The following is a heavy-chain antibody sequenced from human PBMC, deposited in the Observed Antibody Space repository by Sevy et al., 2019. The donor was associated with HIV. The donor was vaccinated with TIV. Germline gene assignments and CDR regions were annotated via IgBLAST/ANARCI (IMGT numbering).Heavy chain of an antibody. D-gene: IGHD2-2*01. CDR3: ARVRWKYCSSTSCYLDY. Sequence: GGSLRLSCAASGFTFSSYGMHWVRQAPGKGLEWVAVIWYDGSNKYYADSVKGRFTISRDNSKNMLYLQMNSLRAEDTAVYYCARVRWKYCSSTSCYLDYWGQGTLVTVSS. CDR2: IWYDGSNK. J-gene: IGHJ4*02. CDR1: GFTFSSYG. V-gene: IGHV3-33*01.